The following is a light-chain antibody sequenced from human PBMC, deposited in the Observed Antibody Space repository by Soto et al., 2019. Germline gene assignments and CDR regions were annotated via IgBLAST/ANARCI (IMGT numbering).Light chain of an antibody. J-gene: IGKJ1*01. CDR3: QQYNSYPGT. V-gene: IGKV1-5*03. CDR1: QSISSW. CDR2: KAS. Sequence: DIQMTQSPSTLSASVGDRVTITCRASQSISSWLAWFQQKPGKAPKLLIYKASSLESGVPSRFSGSGSGTEFTLTISSLQPDDFATYFCQQYNSYPGTFGQGTEVEIK.